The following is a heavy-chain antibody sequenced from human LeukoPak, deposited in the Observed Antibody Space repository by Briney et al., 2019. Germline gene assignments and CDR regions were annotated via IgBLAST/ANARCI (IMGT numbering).Heavy chain of an antibody. CDR3: ARAKYGDYADY. D-gene: IGHD4-17*01. CDR2: IYYSGST. Sequence: SEALSLTCTVSGGSVSSGSYYWSWIRQPPGKGLEWIGYIYYSGSTNYNPSLKSRVTISVDTSKNQFSLKLSSVTAADTAVYYCARAKYGDYADYWGQGTLVTVSS. J-gene: IGHJ4*02. V-gene: IGHV4-61*01. CDR1: GGSVSSGSYY.